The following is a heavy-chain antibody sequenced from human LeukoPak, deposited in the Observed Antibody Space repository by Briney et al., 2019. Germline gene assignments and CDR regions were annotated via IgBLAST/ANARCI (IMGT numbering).Heavy chain of an antibody. CDR3: AELGITMIGAV. J-gene: IGHJ6*04. Sequence: GGSLRLSCAASGFTFSSYEMNWVRRAPGKGLGWVSYISSSGSTIYYADSVKGRFTISRDNDKNSLYLQINSLRAEDTAVYYCAELGITMIGAVWGKGTTVTISS. D-gene: IGHD3-10*02. CDR2: ISSSGSTI. V-gene: IGHV3-48*03. CDR1: GFTFSSYE.